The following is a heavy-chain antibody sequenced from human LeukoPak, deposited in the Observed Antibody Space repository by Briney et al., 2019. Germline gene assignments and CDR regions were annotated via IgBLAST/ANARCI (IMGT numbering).Heavy chain of an antibody. V-gene: IGHV1-18*01. CDR2: ISAYNGNT. CDR3: ARSIFGVVILPESSFDY. CDR1: GYTFTSYG. J-gene: IGHJ4*02. D-gene: IGHD3-3*01. Sequence: ASVKVSCKASGYTFTSYGISWVRQAPGQGLEWMGWISAYNGNTNYAQKLQGIVTMTTDTSTSTAYMELRSLRSDDTAVYYCARSIFGVVILPESSFDYWGQGTLVTVSS.